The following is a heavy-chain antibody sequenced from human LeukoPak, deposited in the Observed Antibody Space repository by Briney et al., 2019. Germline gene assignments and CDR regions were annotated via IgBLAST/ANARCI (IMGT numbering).Heavy chain of an antibody. CDR2: INPNSGGT. CDR1: GYTFTGYY. D-gene: IGHD2/OR15-2a*01. V-gene: IGHV1-2*02. J-gene: IGHJ3*02. Sequence: ASVKVSCKASGYTFTGYYMHWVRQAPGQGLEWMGWINPNSGGTNYAQKFQGRVTMTRDTSISTAYMELSRLRSDDTAAYYCARVLKYDPAFDIWGQGTMVTVSS. CDR3: ARVLKYDPAFDI.